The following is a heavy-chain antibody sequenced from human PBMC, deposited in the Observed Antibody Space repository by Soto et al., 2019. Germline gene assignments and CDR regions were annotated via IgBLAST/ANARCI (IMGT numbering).Heavy chain of an antibody. V-gene: IGHV3-33*01. CDR3: ARDDVAAYYYYYGMDV. D-gene: IGHD5-12*01. Sequence: GGALRLSCVESGVTFSSYGMHWVRQAPGKGLEWVAVIWYDGSNKYYADSVKGRFTISRDNSKNTLYLQMNSLRAEDTAVYYCARDDVAAYYYYYGMDVWGQGTTVTVSS. CDR1: GVTFSSYG. J-gene: IGHJ6*02. CDR2: IWYDGSNK.